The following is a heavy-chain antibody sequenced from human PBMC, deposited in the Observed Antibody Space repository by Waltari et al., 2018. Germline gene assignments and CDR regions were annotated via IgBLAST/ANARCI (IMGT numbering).Heavy chain of an antibody. Sequence: EVQLLESGGGLVRPGGSLRLSLAVLGLTFISHALGWVRQPPGKGLEWVSGIGRNGESTYYADSVKGRFTVSRDNSKNTLFLQMNSLRAEDTALYYCAGSRANFGWDYFDYWGQGALVTVSS. D-gene: IGHD3-10*01. CDR3: AGSRANFGWDYFDY. V-gene: IGHV3-23*01. J-gene: IGHJ4*02. CDR1: GLTFISHA. CDR2: IGRNGEST.